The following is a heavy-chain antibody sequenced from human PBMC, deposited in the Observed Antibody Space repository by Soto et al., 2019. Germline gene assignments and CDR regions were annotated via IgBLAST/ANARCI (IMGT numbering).Heavy chain of an antibody. J-gene: IGHJ6*02. D-gene: IGHD3-16*01. Sequence: SLRLSCAASGFTFSSYGMHWVRQAPGKGLEWVAVISYDGSNKYYADSVKGRFTISRDNSKNTLYLQMNSLRAEDTAVYYCAKVGPGPYYYYGMDVWGQGTTVTV. V-gene: IGHV3-30*18. CDR3: AKVGPGPYYYYGMDV. CDR1: GFTFSSYG. CDR2: ISYDGSNK.